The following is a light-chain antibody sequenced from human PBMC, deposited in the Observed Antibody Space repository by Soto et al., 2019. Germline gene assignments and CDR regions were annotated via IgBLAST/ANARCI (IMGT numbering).Light chain of an antibody. CDR2: DVT. V-gene: IGLV2-14*01. Sequence: QSALTQPASVSGSPGQSITISYTGTSSDVGDYDSVSWYQQRPGKAPQLMISDVTNRPSGISNRFSGSKSGNTASLTISWLQTEDEADYYCSSYTATSTQVFGTGTKLTVL. CDR1: SSDVGDYDS. CDR3: SSYTATSTQV. J-gene: IGLJ1*01.